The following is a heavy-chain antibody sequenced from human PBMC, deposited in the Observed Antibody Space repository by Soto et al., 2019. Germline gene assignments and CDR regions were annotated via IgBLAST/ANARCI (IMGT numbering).Heavy chain of an antibody. CDR3: ARVMSGYQLSRVYYMDV. CDR1: GYTFTSYD. Sequence: ASVKVSCKASGYTFTSYDINWVRQATGQGLEWMGWMNPNSGNTGYAQKFQGRVTMTRNTSISTAYMELSSLRSEDTAVYYCARVMSGYQLSRVYYMDVWGKGTTVTVSS. D-gene: IGHD2-2*01. CDR2: MNPNSGNT. V-gene: IGHV1-8*01. J-gene: IGHJ6*03.